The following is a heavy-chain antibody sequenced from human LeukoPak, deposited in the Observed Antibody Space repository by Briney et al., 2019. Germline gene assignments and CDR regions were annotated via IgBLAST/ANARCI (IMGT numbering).Heavy chain of an antibody. D-gene: IGHD3-3*01. V-gene: IGHV3-30*02. J-gene: IGHJ3*02. CDR3: ASIFGVVINRHVFDI. CDR1: GFTFSSYG. Sequence: TGGSLRLSCAASGFTFSSYGMHWVRQAPGKGLEWVAFIRYDGSNKYYADSVKGRFTISRDNSKNTLYLQMNSLRAEDTAVYYCASIFGVVINRHVFDIWGQGTMVTVSS. CDR2: IRYDGSNK.